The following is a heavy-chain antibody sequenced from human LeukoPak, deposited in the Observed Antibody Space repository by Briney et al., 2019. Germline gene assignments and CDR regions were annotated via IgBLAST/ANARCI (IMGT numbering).Heavy chain of an antibody. CDR3: ARGRPQAAGSWYFDY. D-gene: IGHD6-13*01. V-gene: IGHV1-2*02. J-gene: IGHJ4*02. CDR2: INPNSGGT. Sequence: ASVKVSCKASGYTFTSYDINWVRQATGQGLEWMGWINPNSGGTNYAQKFQGRVTMTRDTSISTAYMELSRLRSDDTAVYYCARGRPQAAGSWYFDYWGQGTLVTVSS. CDR1: GYTFTSYD.